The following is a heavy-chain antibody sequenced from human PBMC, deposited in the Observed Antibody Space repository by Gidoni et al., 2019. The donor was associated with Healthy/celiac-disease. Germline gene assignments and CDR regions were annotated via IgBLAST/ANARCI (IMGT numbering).Heavy chain of an antibody. J-gene: IGHJ5*02. CDR1: GFTFSSYD. CDR2: ISSSGSTI. D-gene: IGHD2-2*01. Sequence: EVQLVESGGGLVQPGGSLRLSCAAPGFTFSSYDMNWVRQAPGKGLEWVSYISSSGSTIYYADSVKGRFTISRDNAKNSLYLQMNSLRAEDTAVYYCAGQLGYCSSTSCYWALSGWFDPWGQGTLVTVSS. V-gene: IGHV3-48*03. CDR3: AGQLGYCSSTSCYWALSGWFDP.